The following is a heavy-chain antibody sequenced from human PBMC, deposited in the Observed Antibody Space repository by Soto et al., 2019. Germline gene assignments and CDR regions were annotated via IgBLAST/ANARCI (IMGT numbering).Heavy chain of an antibody. J-gene: IGHJ4*02. CDR3: ARDLNYYDSSGPLGHY. V-gene: IGHV3-48*02. D-gene: IGHD3-22*01. CDR1: GFPFSSYS. Sequence: PGGSLRLSCAASGFPFSSYSMNWVRQAPGKGLEWVSYISSSSSTIYYADSVKGRFTISRDNAKNSLYLQMNSLRDEDTAVYYCARDLNYYDSSGPLGHYWGQGTLVTVSS. CDR2: ISSSSSTI.